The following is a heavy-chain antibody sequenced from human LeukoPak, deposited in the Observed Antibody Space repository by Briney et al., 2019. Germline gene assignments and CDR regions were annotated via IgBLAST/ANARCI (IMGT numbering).Heavy chain of an antibody. CDR3: VKPFFVTQQLVRGTLDY. J-gene: IGHJ4*02. Sequence: GGSLRLSCSASGFTFSSYCMHWVRQAPGKGLEYVSAISSNGGSTYYADSVTGRFTISRDNSKNTLYLQMSSLRAEDTAVYYCVKPFFVTQQLVRGTLDYWGQGTLVSVSS. CDR1: GFTFSSYC. CDR2: ISSNGGST. D-gene: IGHD6-13*01. V-gene: IGHV3-64*03.